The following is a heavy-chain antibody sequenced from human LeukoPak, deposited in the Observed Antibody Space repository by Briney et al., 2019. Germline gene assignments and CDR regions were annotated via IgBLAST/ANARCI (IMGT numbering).Heavy chain of an antibody. J-gene: IGHJ4*02. D-gene: IGHD6-6*01. CDR1: GGSISSGGYS. Sequence: SETLSLTCAVSGGSISSGGYSWSWIRQPPGKGLEWIGYIYHSGSTYYNPSLKSRVTISVDTSKNQFSLKLSSVTAADTAVYYCARHLVSSSSSGFDYWGQGTLVTVSS. CDR3: ARHLVSSSSSGFDY. V-gene: IGHV4-30-2*03. CDR2: IYHSGST.